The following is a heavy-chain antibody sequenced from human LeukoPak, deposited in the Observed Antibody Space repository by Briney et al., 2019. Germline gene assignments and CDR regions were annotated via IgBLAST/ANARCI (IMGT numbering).Heavy chain of an antibody. J-gene: IGHJ5*01. CDR3: AKGSLAVAGISDWLDS. CDR2: ISWNRKDM. CDR1: GFTFKEHS. Sequence: GGSLRLSCAASGFTFKEHSRDGGRQAPGGGLGGGSSISWNRKDMFYADSVRRRLTIYRENAKNSLYLQIDRLRLEDTAYSSCAKGSLAVAGISDWLDSWGQGTLVTVSS. D-gene: IGHD6-19*01. V-gene: IGHV3-9*01.